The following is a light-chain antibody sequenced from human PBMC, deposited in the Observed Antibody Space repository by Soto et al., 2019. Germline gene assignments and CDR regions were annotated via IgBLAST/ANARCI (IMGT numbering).Light chain of an antibody. V-gene: IGKV1-5*01. CDR2: DAS. CDR1: QSISTW. J-gene: IGKJ1*01. CDR3: QQYNSYSPA. Sequence: DIQTTQSPSTLSASVGDRVTLTCRASQSISTWLAWYQQKPGKAPKLLIYDASSLQSGVPSRFSGSGSGTEFTLTISSLQPDDFATYYCQQYNSYSPAFGQGTKVDIK.